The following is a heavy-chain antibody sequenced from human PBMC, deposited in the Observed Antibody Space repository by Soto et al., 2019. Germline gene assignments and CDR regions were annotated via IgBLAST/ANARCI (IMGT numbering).Heavy chain of an antibody. CDR2: ISPYNGDR. D-gene: IGHD3-10*01. V-gene: IGHV1-18*04. J-gene: IGHJ4*02. CDR1: GYTFKTYG. Sequence: WASVKVSCKSSGYTFKTYGISWVRQAPGQGLEWMGWISPYNGDRRLSEKMQGRLTMTTDTSTSTGYMELRSLTADDTAVYYCATTRSYDSHRPFDYWGQGTLVTVSS. CDR3: ATTRSYDSHRPFDY.